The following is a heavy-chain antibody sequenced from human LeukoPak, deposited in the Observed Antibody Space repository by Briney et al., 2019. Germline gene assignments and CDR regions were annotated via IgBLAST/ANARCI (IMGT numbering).Heavy chain of an antibody. CDR1: GFTFSSYA. Sequence: PGGSLRLSCAASGFTFSSYAMHWVRQAPGKGLEWVAVISYDGSNKYYADSVKGRFTISRDNSKNTLYLQMNSLRAEDTAVYYCARDGRYSSSWHQYYYCMDVWVKGTTVTVSS. D-gene: IGHD6-13*01. J-gene: IGHJ6*03. V-gene: IGHV3-30-3*01. CDR3: ARDGRYSSSWHQYYYCMDV. CDR2: ISYDGSNK.